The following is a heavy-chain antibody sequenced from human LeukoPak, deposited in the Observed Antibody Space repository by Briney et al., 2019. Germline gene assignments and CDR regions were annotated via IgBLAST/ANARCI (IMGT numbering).Heavy chain of an antibody. V-gene: IGHV4-39*01. D-gene: IGHD1-1*01. J-gene: IGHJ4*03. CDR1: GASIRGSSYY. Sequence: PSETLSLTCTVSGASIRGSSYYWAWIRQTPGKGLDWIGSIYYSGSTHYTPSLKSRVTISVDTSKNQFSLKVRSLSAADTAVYYCARGPTISETGYFDFWGQGTLVTVSS. CDR3: ARGPTISETGYFDF. CDR2: IYYSGST.